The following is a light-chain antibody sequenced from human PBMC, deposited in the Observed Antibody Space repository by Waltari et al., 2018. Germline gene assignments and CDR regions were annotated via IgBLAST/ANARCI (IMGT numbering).Light chain of an antibody. CDR3: MQALQAPWT. J-gene: IGKJ1*01. Sequence: DIVMTQSPLSLPVTPGEPASISCRSSQSLLHSNGYNYLDCYLQKPGQSPQLLIYFGSLRASGVPDRFSGSGSGTDFTLKISRVEAEDVGVYFCMQALQAPWTFGLGTKVEIK. CDR2: FGS. CDR1: QSLLHSNGYNY. V-gene: IGKV2-28*01.